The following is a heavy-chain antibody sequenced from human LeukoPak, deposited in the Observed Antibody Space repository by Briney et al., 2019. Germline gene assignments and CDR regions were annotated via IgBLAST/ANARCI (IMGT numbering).Heavy chain of an antibody. V-gene: IGHV1-2*02. CDR3: ARVRLADERAWAY. Sequence: ASVKVSCKASGYTFSDSYIHWVRPAPGQGLEYVGWITPKSGDTYSPQRFQGRVTMTRDASISTAYMELSSLRSDDTAVYFCARVRLADERAWAYWGQGALVTVSS. CDR2: ITPKSGDT. D-gene: IGHD3-3*02. J-gene: IGHJ4*02. CDR1: GYTFSDSY.